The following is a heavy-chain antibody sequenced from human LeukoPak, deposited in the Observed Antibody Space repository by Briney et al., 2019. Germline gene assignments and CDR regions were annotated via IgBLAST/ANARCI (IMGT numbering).Heavy chain of an antibody. J-gene: IGHJ4*02. V-gene: IGHV4-34*01. Sequence: SETLSLTCAVYGGSFSSYYWSWIRQPPGEGLEWIGEINHSGNTYCNPTLKSRVTISVDTSKNQFSLELNSVTAADTAVYNCASKYNFGENWGQGTLVTVSS. D-gene: IGHD1-1*01. CDR3: ASKYNFGEN. CDR1: GGSFSSYY. CDR2: INHSGNT.